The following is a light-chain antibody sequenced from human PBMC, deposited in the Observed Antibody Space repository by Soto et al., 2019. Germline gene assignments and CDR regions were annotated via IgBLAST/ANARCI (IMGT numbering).Light chain of an antibody. J-gene: IGLJ3*02. CDR1: NSDIGGYDS. Sequence: QSALTQPASVSGSPGQTIIISCTGSNSDIGGYDSVSWYQQHPSRAPKLILYDVKNRPSKVPTRFSGSKSGNTASLTISSLQTDEEADYYCSSYSTSSTLVLFGGGTKLTVL. V-gene: IGLV2-14*03. CDR3: SSYSTSSTLVL. CDR2: DVK.